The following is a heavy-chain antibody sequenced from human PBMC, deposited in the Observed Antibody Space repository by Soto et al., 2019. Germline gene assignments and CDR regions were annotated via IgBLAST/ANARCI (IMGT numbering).Heavy chain of an antibody. J-gene: IGHJ5*02. V-gene: IGHV4-34*01. CDR1: GGSFSGYY. D-gene: IGHD2-15*01. CDR3: ATGRGEQLLRRRDCFVH. CDR2: INHSGST. Sequence: SEPLSLTCAVYGGSFSGYYWSWIRQPPGKGLEWIGEINHSGSTNYNPSLKSRVTISVDTSKNQFSLKLSSVTAADTAVYYCATGRGEQLLRRRDCFVHWGQGTLVTVSS.